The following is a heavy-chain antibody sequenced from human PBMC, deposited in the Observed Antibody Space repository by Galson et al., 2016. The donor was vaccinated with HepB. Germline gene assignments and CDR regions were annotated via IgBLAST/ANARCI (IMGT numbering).Heavy chain of an antibody. J-gene: IGHJ3*01. D-gene: IGHD1-26*01. Sequence: TLSLTCTVSGVSISSGAYYWSWVRQHPGKGLEWIGDIYYSGNTYYNPSPESRLTISVDTSKNQFSLKLSSVTAADTAVYFCARDIKESPVKWTSGNRGQPMMVFDVWGQGTMVTVSS. CDR2: IYYSGNT. CDR1: GVSISSGAYY. CDR3: ARDIKESPVKWTSGNRGQPMMVFDV. V-gene: IGHV4-31*03.